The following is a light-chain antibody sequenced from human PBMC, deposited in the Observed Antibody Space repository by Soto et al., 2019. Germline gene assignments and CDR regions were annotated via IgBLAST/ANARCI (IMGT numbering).Light chain of an antibody. Sequence: EIVLTQSPATLSVSPGERATLSCRASQSVGSNLAWYQQKPGQAPSLLIYGASTRATAFPARFSGSGSGTEFTLTIRSLQSEDFAVYFCQQYQNWPLTFGPGTKVDVK. CDR2: GAS. J-gene: IGKJ3*01. V-gene: IGKV3-15*01. CDR3: QQYQNWPLT. CDR1: QSVGSN.